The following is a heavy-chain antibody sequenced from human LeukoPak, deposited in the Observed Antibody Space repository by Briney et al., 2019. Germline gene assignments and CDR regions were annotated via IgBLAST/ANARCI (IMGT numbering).Heavy chain of an antibody. Sequence: KTSETLSLTCTVSGGSISSYYWSWIRQPPGKGLEWIGYIYYSGSTNYNPSLKSRVTISVDTSKNQFSLKLSSVTAADTAVYYCASFEADYYDSSGYYYYWGQGNLVTVSS. CDR3: ASFEADYYDSSGYYYY. J-gene: IGHJ4*02. V-gene: IGHV4-59*01. CDR1: GGSISSYY. D-gene: IGHD3-22*01. CDR2: IYYSGST.